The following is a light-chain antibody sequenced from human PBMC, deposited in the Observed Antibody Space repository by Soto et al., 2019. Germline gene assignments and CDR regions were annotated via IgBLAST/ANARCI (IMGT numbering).Light chain of an antibody. CDR3: GTWDSSLSAGL. CDR2: NNN. J-gene: IGLJ2*01. V-gene: IGLV1-51*01. CDR1: SSNIGNNY. Sequence: QSVLTKPPSVSAAPGQKVTISCSGSSSNIGNNYVSWYQQLPGTAPKLLIYNNNKRPSGIPDRFSGSKSGTSATLGITGLQTGDEADYYCGTWDSSLSAGLFGGGTKLT.